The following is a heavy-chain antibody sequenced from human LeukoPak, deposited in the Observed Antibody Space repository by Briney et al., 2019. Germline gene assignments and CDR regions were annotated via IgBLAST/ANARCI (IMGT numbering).Heavy chain of an antibody. CDR1: GFTFSNYG. Sequence: GGSLRLSCAASGFTFSNYGMHWVRQAPGKGLEWVAFIRYDGSNEFYADSVKGRFTISRDNSKNTLYLQMNSLRAEDTAVYYCAKDRSGSSTRAFDYWGQGTLVTVSS. D-gene: IGHD1-26*01. CDR3: AKDRSGSSTRAFDY. CDR2: IRYDGSNE. V-gene: IGHV3-30*02. J-gene: IGHJ4*02.